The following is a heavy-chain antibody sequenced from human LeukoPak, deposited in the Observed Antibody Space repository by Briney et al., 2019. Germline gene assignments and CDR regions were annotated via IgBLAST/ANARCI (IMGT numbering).Heavy chain of an antibody. D-gene: IGHD6-19*01. CDR1: GESFSGYY. CDR2: INHSGST. J-gene: IGHJ3*02. CDR3: ARAAIAVAGTGAFDI. Sequence: PSETLSLTCAVSGESFSGYYWSWIRQPPGKGLEWIGEINHSGSTNYNPSLKSRVTISVDTPKNQFSLKLSSVTDADTAVYYGARAAIAVAGTGAFDIWGQGTMVTVSS. V-gene: IGHV4-34*01.